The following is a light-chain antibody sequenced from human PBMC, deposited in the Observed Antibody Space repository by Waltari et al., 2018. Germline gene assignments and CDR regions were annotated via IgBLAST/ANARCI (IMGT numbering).Light chain of an antibody. J-gene: IGKJ1*01. CDR3: HQYGSSIRS. CDR1: QNVSQNH. V-gene: IGKV3-20*01. CDR2: AAA. Sequence: EIVLTQSPGTLSLSPGATAILSCRASQNVSQNHVAWFQVKPGQPPRLLIYAAANRAPGVPVKFSGRGSGTDFSLTILRVEPEDFAVYSCHQYGSSIRSFGQGTKVEVK.